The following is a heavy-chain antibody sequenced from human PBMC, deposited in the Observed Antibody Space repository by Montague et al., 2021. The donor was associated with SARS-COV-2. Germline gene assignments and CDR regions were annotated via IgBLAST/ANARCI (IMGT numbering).Heavy chain of an antibody. Sequence: SLRLSCAASGFTFSSYAMHWVRQAPGKGLEWMAVISYDGSNKYYADSVKGRFTISRDNSKNTLYLQMNSLRAEDTAVYYCARPLGGSLNDAFDIWGQGTMVTVSS. V-gene: IGHV3-30*04. CDR2: ISYDGSNK. J-gene: IGHJ3*02. CDR1: GFTFSSYA. D-gene: IGHD3-16*01. CDR3: ARPLGGSLNDAFDI.